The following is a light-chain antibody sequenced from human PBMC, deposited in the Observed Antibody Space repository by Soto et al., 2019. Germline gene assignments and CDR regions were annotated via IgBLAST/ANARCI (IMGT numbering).Light chain of an antibody. J-gene: IGKJ4*01. Sequence: EIVLTQSPATLSLSPGERATLSCRSSQSVSSYLAWYQQKPGQAPRLLIYDASNRATGIPARFSGSGSGTDFTLTISSLEPEDCAVYYCQQRGNWPVLTFGGGTNVEIK. V-gene: IGKV3-11*01. CDR3: QQRGNWPVLT. CDR2: DAS. CDR1: QSVSSY.